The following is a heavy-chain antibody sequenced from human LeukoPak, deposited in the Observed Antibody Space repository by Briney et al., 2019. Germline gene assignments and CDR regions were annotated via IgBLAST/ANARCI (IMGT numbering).Heavy chain of an antibody. Sequence: PGGSLRLSCAASGFTFSSYWMHWVRHAPGKGLVRVSRINSDGSSTSYADSVKGRFTISRDNAKNTLYLQMNSLRAEDTAVYYCARAFGGGDYALGYWGQGTLVTVSS. V-gene: IGHV3-74*01. D-gene: IGHD4-17*01. J-gene: IGHJ4*02. CDR1: GFTFSSYW. CDR3: ARAFGGGDYALGY. CDR2: INSDGSST.